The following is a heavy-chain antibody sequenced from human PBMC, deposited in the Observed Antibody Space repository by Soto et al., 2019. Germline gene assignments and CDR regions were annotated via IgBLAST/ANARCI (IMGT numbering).Heavy chain of an antibody. CDR1: GGSISSYY. V-gene: IGHV4-59*01. CDR2: IYYSGST. J-gene: IGHJ6*03. CDR3: ARTDHYDFWSGYYTPLGRDYYYYYMDV. Sequence: SETLSLTCTVSGGSISSYYWSWIRQPPGKGLEWIGYIYYSGSTNYNPSLKSRVTISVDTSKNQFSLKLSSVTAADTAVYYCARTDHYDFWSGYYTPLGRDYYYYYMDVWGKGTTVTVSS. D-gene: IGHD3-3*01.